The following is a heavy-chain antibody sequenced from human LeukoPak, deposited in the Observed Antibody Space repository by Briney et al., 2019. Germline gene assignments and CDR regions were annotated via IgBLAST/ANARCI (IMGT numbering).Heavy chain of an antibody. CDR2: INHSGST. D-gene: IGHD5-18*01. V-gene: IGHV4-34*01. Sequence: PSETLSLTCAVYGVSFSGYYWSWIRQPPGKGLEWIGEINHSGSTHYNPSLKSRVTISVDTSKNQFSLKLSSVTAADTAVYYCARRPTRGYSYGSNWFDPWGQGTLVTVSS. CDR1: GVSFSGYY. J-gene: IGHJ5*02. CDR3: ARRPTRGYSYGSNWFDP.